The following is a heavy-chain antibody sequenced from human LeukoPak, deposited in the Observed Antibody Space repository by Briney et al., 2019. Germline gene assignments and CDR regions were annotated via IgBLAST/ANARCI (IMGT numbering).Heavy chain of an antibody. CDR1: GGSFSSYY. D-gene: IGHD3-22*01. J-gene: IGHJ4*02. CDR3: ARQDDSSGFDLWWYFDY. Sequence: SETLSLTCAVYGGSFSSYYWSWIRQPPGKGLEWIGYIYYSGSTNYNPSLKSRVTISVDTSKNQFSLKLSSVTAADTAVYYCARQDDSSGFDLWWYFDYWGQGTLVTVSS. CDR2: IYYSGST. V-gene: IGHV4-59*08.